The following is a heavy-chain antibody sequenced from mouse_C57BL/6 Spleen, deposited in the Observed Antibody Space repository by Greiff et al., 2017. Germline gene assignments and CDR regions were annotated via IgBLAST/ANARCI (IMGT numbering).Heavy chain of an antibody. D-gene: IGHD1-1*01. CDR1: GYSITSGYY. V-gene: IGHV3-6*01. CDR2: ISYDGSN. CDR3: ARRYYGSGYDYAMDY. Sequence: DVQLQESGPGLVKPSQSLSLTCSVTGYSITSGYYWNWIRQFPGNKLEWMGYISYDGSNNYNPSLKNRISITRDTSKNQFFLKLNSVTTDDTATYYCARRYYGSGYDYAMDYWGQGTSVTVSS. J-gene: IGHJ4*01.